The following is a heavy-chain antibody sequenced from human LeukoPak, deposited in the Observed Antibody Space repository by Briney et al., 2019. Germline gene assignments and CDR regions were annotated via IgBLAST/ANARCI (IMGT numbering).Heavy chain of an antibody. CDR2: IIPILGVA. CDR3: AREREDSSDY. Sequence: GASVKVSCKASGGTFSSYTISWVRQAPGQGLGWMGRIIPILGVANYAQKFQGRVTITADKSTSTAYMELSSLRSEDAAVYYCAREREDSSDYWGQGTLVTVSS. V-gene: IGHV1-69*04. D-gene: IGHD3-22*01. J-gene: IGHJ4*02. CDR1: GGTFSSYT.